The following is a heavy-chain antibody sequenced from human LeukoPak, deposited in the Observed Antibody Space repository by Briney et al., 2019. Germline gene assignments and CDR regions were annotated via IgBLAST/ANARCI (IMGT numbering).Heavy chain of an antibody. CDR2: VHLNGAT. V-gene: IGHV4-4*02. D-gene: IGHD1-26*01. Sequence: SETLSLTRGVSGGSIITTNWWTWVRQPPGKGLEWIGEVHLNGATNYNPSLESRVSMSIDKSKNQLSLKLSSVTAADTATYYCTRESGGLSRLGCWGQGPWSPSPQ. CDR1: GGSIITTNW. CDR3: TRESGGLSRLGC. J-gene: IGHJ4*02.